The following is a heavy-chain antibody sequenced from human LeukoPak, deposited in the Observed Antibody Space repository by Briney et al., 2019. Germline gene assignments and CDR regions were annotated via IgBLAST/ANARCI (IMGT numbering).Heavy chain of an antibody. CDR3: ARVRSSWRDYYYGKDV. CDR2: ISSSSSTI. J-gene: IGHJ6*02. Sequence: GGSLRLSCAASGFTFSDYYMNWVRQAPGKGLEWVSYISSSSSTIYYADSVKGRFTISRDNAKNSLYLQMNSLRAEDTAVYYCARVRSSWRDYYYGKDVWGQGTTVTVSS. CDR1: GFTFSDYY. V-gene: IGHV3-11*04. D-gene: IGHD6-13*01.